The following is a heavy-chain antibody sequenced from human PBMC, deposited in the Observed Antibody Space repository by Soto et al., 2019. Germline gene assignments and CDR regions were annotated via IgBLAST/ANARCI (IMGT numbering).Heavy chain of an antibody. CDR1: GGTFSSYA. D-gene: IGHD3-22*01. CDR3: ARAAVGYYYDSSGYYVDY. J-gene: IGHJ4*02. Sequence: QVQLVQSGAEVKKPGSSVKVSCKASGGTFSSYAISWVRQAPGQGLEWMGGIIPIFGTANYAQKFQGRVTIPADESTSTAYRELSSLRSEDTAVYYCARAAVGYYYDSSGYYVDYWGQGTLVTVSS. V-gene: IGHV1-69*12. CDR2: IIPIFGTA.